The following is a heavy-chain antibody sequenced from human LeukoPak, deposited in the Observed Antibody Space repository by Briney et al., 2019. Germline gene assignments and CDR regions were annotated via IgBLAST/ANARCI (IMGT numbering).Heavy chain of an antibody. Sequence: SEPLSLTCTVSGHSVSRGSYYWSWIRQPPGKGLEWHGYIYYSGSPNSNPSLPSRVPISVDTSKNQFSLKLSSVTAADTAVYYCARDDIVVVPAARWYYDYGMDVWGKGTTVTVSS. CDR3: ARDDIVVVPAARWYYDYGMDV. CDR2: IYYSGSP. CDR1: GHSVSRGSYY. J-gene: IGHJ6*04. V-gene: IGHV4-61*01. D-gene: IGHD2-2*01.